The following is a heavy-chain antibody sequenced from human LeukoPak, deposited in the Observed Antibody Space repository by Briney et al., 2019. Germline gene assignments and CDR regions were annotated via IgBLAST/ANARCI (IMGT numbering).Heavy chain of an antibody. CDR3: AKAAVYSSSWTPFDD. J-gene: IGHJ4*02. CDR2: MSADGYNI. Sequence: PGRSLRLSCAASGFTFSIYGMHWVRRAPGKGLEWVALMSADGYNIYYADSVKGRFTISRDNSKDTLYLQMNSLRAEDTAIYYCAKAAVYSSSWTPFDDWGQGTLVTVSS. CDR1: GFTFSIYG. V-gene: IGHV3-30*18. D-gene: IGHD6-13*01.